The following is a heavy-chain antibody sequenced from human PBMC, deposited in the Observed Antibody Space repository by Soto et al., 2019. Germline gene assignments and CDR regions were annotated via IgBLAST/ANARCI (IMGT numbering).Heavy chain of an antibody. D-gene: IGHD3-22*01. Sequence: SETLSLTCTVSGGSVSSGSYYWSWIRQPPGKGLEWIGYIYYSGSTNYNPSLKSRVTISVDTSKNQFSLKLSSVTAADTAVYYCASMKTYYYDSSGPAYWGQGTLVTVSS. J-gene: IGHJ4*02. CDR3: ASMKTYYYDSSGPAY. CDR1: GGSVSSGSYY. V-gene: IGHV4-61*01. CDR2: IYYSGST.